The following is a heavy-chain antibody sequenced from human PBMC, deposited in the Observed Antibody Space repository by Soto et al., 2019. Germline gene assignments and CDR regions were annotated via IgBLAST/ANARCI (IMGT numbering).Heavy chain of an antibody. CDR2: MNPNSGDT. D-gene: IGHD3-10*01. Sequence: QVRLVQSGAEVKKPGASVKVSCKASGYTFTSYEINWVRQATGQGLEWMGWMNPNSGDTGYAQKCQGRVTMTRNTSISRGYMELSSMRSEDTAVYYCARGELLWFGELLRWGQGTLVTVCS. CDR3: ARGELLWFGELLR. J-gene: IGHJ4*02. V-gene: IGHV1-8*01. CDR1: GYTFTSYE.